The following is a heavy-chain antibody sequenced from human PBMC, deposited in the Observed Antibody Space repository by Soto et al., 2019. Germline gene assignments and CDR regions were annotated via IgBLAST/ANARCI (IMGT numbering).Heavy chain of an antibody. Sequence: PGGSLRLSCAASGFTFSSYAMHWVRQAPGKGLEWVAVISYDGSNKYYADSVKGRFTISRDNSKNTLYLQMNSLRAEDTAVYYCAREGGELHFDYWGQGTLVTVSS. D-gene: IGHD1-26*01. J-gene: IGHJ4*02. CDR3: AREGGELHFDY. V-gene: IGHV3-30-3*01. CDR1: GFTFSSYA. CDR2: ISYDGSNK.